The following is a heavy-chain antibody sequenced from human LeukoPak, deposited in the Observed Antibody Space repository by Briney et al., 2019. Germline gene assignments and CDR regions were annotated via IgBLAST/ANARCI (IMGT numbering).Heavy chain of an antibody. Sequence: AGGSLRLSCAASGFTVSSSYMSWVRQTPGKGLEWVSVIYSGGTTYYADSVKGRFTISRDNSKNTLYVQMNSLRAEDTAVCYCARELHNGGAREGAFDIWGQGTLVTVSS. V-gene: IGHV3-66*01. CDR1: GFTVSSSY. CDR2: IYSGGTT. D-gene: IGHD2-8*01. CDR3: ARELHNGGAREGAFDI. J-gene: IGHJ3*02.